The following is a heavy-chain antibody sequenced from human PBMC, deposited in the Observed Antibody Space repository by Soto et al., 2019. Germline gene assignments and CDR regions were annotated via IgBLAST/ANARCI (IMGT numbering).Heavy chain of an antibody. V-gene: IGHV3-43*01. D-gene: IGHD2-2*01. CDR2: ISWDGGST. CDR1: GFTFDDYT. CDR3: AKDISSTSWNYYYGMDV. Sequence: GGSLRLSCAASGFTFDDYTMHWVRQAPGKGLEWVSLISWDGGSTYYADSVKGRFTISRDNSKNSLYLQMNSLRTEDTALYYCAKDISSTSWNYYYGMDVWGQGTTVTVSS. J-gene: IGHJ6*02.